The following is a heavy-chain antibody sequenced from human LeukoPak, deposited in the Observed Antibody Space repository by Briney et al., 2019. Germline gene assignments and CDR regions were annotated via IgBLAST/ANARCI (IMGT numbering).Heavy chain of an antibody. CDR3: AKENIVVVTLPGYFDY. D-gene: IGHD2-21*02. CDR1: GFSFSDYN. CDR2: ISSDDNYI. Sequence: PGGSLRLSCVASGFSFSDYNMNWVRQAPGKGLEWVSSISSDDNYIYYADSVKGRFTISRDNSKNTLYLQMNSLRAEDTAVYYCAKENIVVVTLPGYFDYWGQGTLVTVSS. J-gene: IGHJ4*02. V-gene: IGHV3-21*04.